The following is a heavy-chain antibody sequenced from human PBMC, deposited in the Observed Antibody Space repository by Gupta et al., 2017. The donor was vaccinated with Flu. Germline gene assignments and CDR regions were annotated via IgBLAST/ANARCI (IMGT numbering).Heavy chain of an antibody. J-gene: IGHJ4*02. Sequence: STSYYWVWIRQSPATGLEWIGHVYYSGRTYYNPSLRSRVSISIDTSKNQFSLNLTSVTAADTAVYFCARREPWGDPSIDFWGQGTLVTVSS. CDR2: VYYSGRT. CDR3: ARREPWGDPSIDF. V-gene: IGHV4-39*01. D-gene: IGHD1-26*01. CDR1: STSYY.